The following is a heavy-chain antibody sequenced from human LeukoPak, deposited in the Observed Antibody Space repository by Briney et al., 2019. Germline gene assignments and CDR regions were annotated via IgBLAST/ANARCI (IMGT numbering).Heavy chain of an antibody. J-gene: IGHJ6*03. V-gene: IGHV3-48*01. CDR3: ARGMNWNDAQDYYYYYMDV. CDR1: GFTFSSYS. D-gene: IGHD1-1*01. CDR2: IISSSSTI. Sequence: PGGSLRLSCAASGFTFSSYSMNWVRQAPGKGLEWVSYIISSSSTIYYADSVKGRFTISRDNAKNSLYLQMNSLRAEDTAVYYCARGMNWNDAQDYYYYYMDVWGKGTTVTVSS.